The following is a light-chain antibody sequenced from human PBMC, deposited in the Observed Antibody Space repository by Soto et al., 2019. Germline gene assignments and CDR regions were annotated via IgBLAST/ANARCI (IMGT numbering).Light chain of an antibody. V-gene: IGKV3D-15*01. CDR1: ETVRSN. Sequence: RVMTQSPDTLSVSPGERATLSCRASETVRSNLAWYQQKPGQAPRLLIYAASTRATGIPARFIGNGSGTDLTLTISRLEPEDFAVYYCQQFSSYPLTFGGGTKVDIK. CDR3: QQFSSYPLT. J-gene: IGKJ4*01. CDR2: AAS.